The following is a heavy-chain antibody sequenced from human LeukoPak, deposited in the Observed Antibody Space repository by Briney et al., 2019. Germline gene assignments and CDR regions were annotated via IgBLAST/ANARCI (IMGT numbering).Heavy chain of an antibody. D-gene: IGHD3-3*01. J-gene: IGHJ4*02. CDR2: IYYTGST. Sequence: PSETLSLTCTVSGDSISSYYWSWIRQPPGKGLEWIGYIYYTGSTNYNPSLKSRVTISVDASKNQFSLRLNSVTAADTAVYYCARHDLWNHPPDYWGQGTLVTVSS. V-gene: IGHV4-59*08. CDR1: GDSISSYY. CDR3: ARHDLWNHPPDY.